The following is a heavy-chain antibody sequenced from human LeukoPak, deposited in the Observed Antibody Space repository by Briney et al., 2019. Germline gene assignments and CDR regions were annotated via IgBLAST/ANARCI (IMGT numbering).Heavy chain of an antibody. D-gene: IGHD3-3*01. J-gene: IGHJ5*02. V-gene: IGHV4-38-2*01. CDR2: IYHSGST. CDR3: ASSVGYDFWSGYFAQFDP. CDR1: GYSISSGYY. Sequence: KPSETLSLTCAVSGYSISSGYYWGWVRQPPGKGLEWIGSIYHSGSTYYNPSLKSRVTVSVDTSKNQFSLKLSSVTAADTAVYYCASSVGYDFWSGYFAQFDPWGQGTLVTVSS.